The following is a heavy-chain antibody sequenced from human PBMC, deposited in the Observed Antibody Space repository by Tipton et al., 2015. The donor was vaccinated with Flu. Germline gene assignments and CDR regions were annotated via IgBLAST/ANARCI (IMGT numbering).Heavy chain of an antibody. Sequence: TLSLTCAVSGGSISSRNWWSWVRQPPGKGLEWIGYIYYSGSTNYNPSLKSRVTISVDTSKNQFSLKLSSVTAADTAVYYCARVSSSSSWSQDWYFDLWGRGTLVTVSS. CDR3: ARVSSSSSWSQDWYFDL. D-gene: IGHD6-13*01. J-gene: IGHJ2*01. V-gene: IGHV4-4*02. CDR2: IYYSGST. CDR1: GGSISSRNW.